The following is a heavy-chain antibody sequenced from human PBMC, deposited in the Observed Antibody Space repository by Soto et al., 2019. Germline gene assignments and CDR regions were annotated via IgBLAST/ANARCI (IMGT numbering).Heavy chain of an antibody. J-gene: IGHJ3*02. Sequence: HPGGSLRLSCAASGFTFSSYAMSWVRQAPGKGLEWVSAISGSGGSTYYADSVKGRFTISRDNSKNTLYLQMNSLRAEDTAVYYCASEKGYYDILTGYPEDAFDIWGQGTMVTVSS. CDR3: ASEKGYYDILTGYPEDAFDI. CDR1: GFTFSSYA. V-gene: IGHV3-23*01. CDR2: ISGSGGST. D-gene: IGHD3-9*01.